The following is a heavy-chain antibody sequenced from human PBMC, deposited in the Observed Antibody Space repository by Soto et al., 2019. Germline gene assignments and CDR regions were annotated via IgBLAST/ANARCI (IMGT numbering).Heavy chain of an antibody. D-gene: IGHD6-19*01. CDR1: GGSISSSSYY. J-gene: IGHJ6*03. Sequence: PSETLTLTCTVSGGSISSSSYYWGWIRQPPRKGLEWIGSIYYSGSTYYNPSLKSRVTISVDTSKNQFSLKLSSVTAADTAVYYCAAVAGDYYYYYYMDVWGKGTTVTVSS. CDR3: AAVAGDYYYYYYMDV. CDR2: IYYSGST. V-gene: IGHV4-39*01.